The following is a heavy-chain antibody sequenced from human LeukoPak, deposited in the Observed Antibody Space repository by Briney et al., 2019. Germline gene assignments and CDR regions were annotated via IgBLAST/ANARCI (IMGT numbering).Heavy chain of an antibody. J-gene: IGHJ4*02. Sequence: GASVTVSCKASGYTSTSNYIHWVRQAPGQGLEWMGMIYPRDGSTSYAQKFQGRVTVTRDTSTSTVHMELSGLRSEDTAVYYCARDQEGFDYWGQGTLVTVSS. CDR3: ARDQEGFDY. CDR2: IYPRDGST. V-gene: IGHV1-46*01. CDR1: GYTSTSNY.